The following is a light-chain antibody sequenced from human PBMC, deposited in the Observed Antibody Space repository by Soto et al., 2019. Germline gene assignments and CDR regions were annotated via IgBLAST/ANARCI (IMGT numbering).Light chain of an antibody. CDR1: SSDVGGYNY. J-gene: IGLJ2*01. Sequence: QSALTQPASVSGSPGQSITISCTGTSSDVGGYNYVSWYQQHPGKVPKLMIYEVSNRPSGVSNRFSGSKSGNTASLTISGLQAEDEADYYCSSYTSSSTDVVFGXXXXLTVL. CDR3: SSYTSSSTDVV. V-gene: IGLV2-14*01. CDR2: EVS.